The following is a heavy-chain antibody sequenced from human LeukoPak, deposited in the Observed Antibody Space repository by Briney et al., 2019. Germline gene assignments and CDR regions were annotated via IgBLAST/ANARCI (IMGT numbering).Heavy chain of an antibody. CDR1: GGSISSYY. V-gene: IGHV4-59*01. D-gene: IGHD6-13*01. CDR2: IYYSGST. Sequence: SETLSLTCTVSGGSISSYYWSWIRQPPGKGLEWIGYIYYSGSTNYNPSLKSRVTISVDTSKNQFSLKLSSVTAADTAVYYCARDLAAAGTSGSFSFDPWGQGTLVTVSS. J-gene: IGHJ5*02. CDR3: ARDLAAAGTSGSFSFDP.